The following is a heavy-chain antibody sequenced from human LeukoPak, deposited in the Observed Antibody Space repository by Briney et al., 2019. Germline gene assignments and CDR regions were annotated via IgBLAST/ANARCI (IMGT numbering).Heavy chain of an antibody. CDR2: IYPGDSDT. V-gene: IGHV5-51*01. Sequence: GESLQISCKGSGCRFTSHWIGWVRQMPGKGLEWIGVIYPGDSDTRYSPSFQGQVIISADKSITTAYLQWSSLKASDTAMYYCARQGYGDWYFDFWGRGTLVTVSS. CDR1: GCRFTSHW. D-gene: IGHD4-17*01. CDR3: ARQGYGDWYFDF. J-gene: IGHJ2*01.